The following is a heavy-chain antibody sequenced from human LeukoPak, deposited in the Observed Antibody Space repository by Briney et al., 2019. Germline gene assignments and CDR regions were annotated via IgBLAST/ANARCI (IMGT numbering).Heavy chain of an antibody. V-gene: IGHV3-7*01. Sequence: GGSLRLSCAVSGLTFSSSWMDWVRQAPGKGLEWVASINPDGNKKYSADSVKGRFTISRDNAENSLYLQMNSLRVEDTAVYYCARDPATPHDYWGQGTLVTVFS. CDR1: GLTFSSSW. CDR3: ARDPATPHDY. J-gene: IGHJ4*02. D-gene: IGHD5-12*01. CDR2: INPDGNKK.